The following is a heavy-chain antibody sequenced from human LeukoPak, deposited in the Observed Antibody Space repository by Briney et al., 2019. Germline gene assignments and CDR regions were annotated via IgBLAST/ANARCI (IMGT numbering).Heavy chain of an antibody. Sequence: GGSLRLSCAASGFTFSSYAMHWVRQAPGKGLEWVAVISYDGSNKYYADSVKGRFTISRDNSKNTLYLQMNSLRAEDTAVYYCARAGTGEDYDFWSGYYPFDYWGQGTLVTDSS. J-gene: IGHJ4*02. CDR1: GFTFSSYA. D-gene: IGHD3-3*01. V-gene: IGHV3-30-3*01. CDR3: ARAGTGEDYDFWSGYYPFDY. CDR2: ISYDGSNK.